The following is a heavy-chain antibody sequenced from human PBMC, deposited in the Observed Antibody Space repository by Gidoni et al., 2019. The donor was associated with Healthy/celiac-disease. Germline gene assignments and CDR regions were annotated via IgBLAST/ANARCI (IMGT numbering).Heavy chain of an antibody. Sequence: QVQLVQSGAEVKKPGASVKVSCKASGYTFTGYDMHWVRQAPGQGLEWMGWINPNSGGTNYAQKLQGRVTMTRDTSISTAYMELSRLRSDDTAVYYCARGPRMITFGGVIVPSDYWGQGTLVTVSS. CDR2: INPNSGGT. V-gene: IGHV1-2*02. D-gene: IGHD3-16*02. J-gene: IGHJ4*02. CDR1: GYTFTGYD. CDR3: ARGPRMITFGGVIVPSDY.